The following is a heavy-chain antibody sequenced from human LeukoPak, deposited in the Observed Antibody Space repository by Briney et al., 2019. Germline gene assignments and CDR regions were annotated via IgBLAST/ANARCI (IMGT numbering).Heavy chain of an antibody. Sequence: GGYLRLSCAASGFTFSTYTMHWVRQAPGKGLEWVAVISYDGSNKYYADSVKGRFTISRDNSKNTLYLQMNSLSAEDTAVYYCARDIQYYYDSSAYYSPYGMDVWGQGTTVTVSS. V-gene: IGHV3-30*04. J-gene: IGHJ6*02. CDR3: ARDIQYYYDSSAYYSPYGMDV. CDR2: ISYDGSNK. D-gene: IGHD3-22*01. CDR1: GFTFSTYT.